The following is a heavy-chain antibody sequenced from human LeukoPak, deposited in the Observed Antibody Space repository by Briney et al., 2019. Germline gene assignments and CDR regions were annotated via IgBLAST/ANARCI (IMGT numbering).Heavy chain of an antibody. J-gene: IGHJ4*02. CDR2: ISGSGGST. Sequence: GGSLRLSCAASGFTFSSYAMSWIRQAPGKGLEWVSAISGSGGSTYYADSVKGRFTISRDNSKNTLYLQMNSLRAEDTAVYYCAKDHYYDSSGYYYFDYWGQGTLVTVSS. V-gene: IGHV3-23*01. D-gene: IGHD3-22*01. CDR1: GFTFSSYA. CDR3: AKDHYYDSSGYYYFDY.